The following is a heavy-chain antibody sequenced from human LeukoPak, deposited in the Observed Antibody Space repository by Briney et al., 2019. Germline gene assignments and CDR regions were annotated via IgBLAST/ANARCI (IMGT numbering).Heavy chain of an antibody. J-gene: IGHJ3*02. CDR2: ISSSSSYI. CDR1: GFTFNAYS. CDR3: ARVARTMMDAFDI. Sequence: GGSLRLSCAASGFTFNAYSMGWVRQAPGKGLEWVSSISSSSSYIYYADSVKGRFTISRDNAKNSLYLQMNSLRAEDTAVYYCARVARTMMDAFDIWGQGTMVTVSS. V-gene: IGHV3-21*01. D-gene: IGHD3-22*01.